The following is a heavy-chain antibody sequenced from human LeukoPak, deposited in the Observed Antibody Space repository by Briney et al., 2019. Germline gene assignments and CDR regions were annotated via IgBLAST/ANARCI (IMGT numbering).Heavy chain of an antibody. CDR3: ARKTSIAVTFDP. Sequence: PSETLSLTCTVSGGSISSSSYYWGWIRQPPGKGLEWIGSIYYSGSTYYNPSLKSRVTISVDTSKNQFSLKLSSVTAADTAVYYCARKTSIAVTFDPWGQGTLVTVSS. J-gene: IGHJ5*02. V-gene: IGHV4-39*01. CDR2: IYYSGST. D-gene: IGHD6-19*01. CDR1: GGSISSSSYY.